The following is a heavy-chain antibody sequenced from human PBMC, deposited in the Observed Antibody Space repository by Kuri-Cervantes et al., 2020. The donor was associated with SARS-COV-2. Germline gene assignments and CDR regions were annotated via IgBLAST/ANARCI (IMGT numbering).Heavy chain of an antibody. Sequence: ESLKISCTVSGGSISSHYWSWIRQPPGKGLEWIGYIYYSGSTNYNPSLKSRVTISVDTSKNQFSLKLSSVTAADTAVYYCARGGELERRYYYYYMDVWGKGTTVTVSS. D-gene: IGHD1-1*01. J-gene: IGHJ6*03. CDR2: IYYSGST. CDR1: GGSISSHY. CDR3: ARGGELERRYYYYYMDV. V-gene: IGHV4-59*11.